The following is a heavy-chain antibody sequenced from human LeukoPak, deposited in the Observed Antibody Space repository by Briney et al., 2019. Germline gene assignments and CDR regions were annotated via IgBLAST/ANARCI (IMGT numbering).Heavy chain of an antibody. V-gene: IGHV4-4*02. CDR2: VFHSGST. CDR1: GGSFSSDNW. Sequence: SETLSLTCAVSGGSFSSDNWWSWVRQPPGKGLEWIGEVFHSGSTNYNPSLKSRVTISVDKSKSQFSLKLSSATAADTAVYYCCHFPKYSSGWSDEDYWGQGTLVAVSS. D-gene: IGHD6-19*01. J-gene: IGHJ4*02. CDR3: CHFPKYSSGWSDEDY.